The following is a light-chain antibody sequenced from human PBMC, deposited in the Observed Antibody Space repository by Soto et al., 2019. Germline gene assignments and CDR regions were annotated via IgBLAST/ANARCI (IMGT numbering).Light chain of an antibody. Sequence: EIVLTQSPGTLSLSPGERATLSCRASQSVSSSYLAWYQQKPGQAPRLLIYDASSRATGIPDRFSGSGSGTDFTLTISRLEPEDFAVYYGQQYGSSPLYTFGQGTKLEIK. J-gene: IGKJ2*01. CDR3: QQYGSSPLYT. CDR1: QSVSSSY. CDR2: DAS. V-gene: IGKV3-20*01.